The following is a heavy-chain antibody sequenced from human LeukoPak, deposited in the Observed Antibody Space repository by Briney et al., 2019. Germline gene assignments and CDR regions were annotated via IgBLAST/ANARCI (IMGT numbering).Heavy chain of an antibody. CDR2: INYNSGGT. Sequence: ASVKVSCKASGYTFTGYYMHWVGQAPGEGGERMGWINYNSGGTNYAQKFQGRVTMTRHTSISTAYMELSRLRSDDTAVYYCARGYAGKSFKYFQHWGQGTLVTVSS. CDR1: GYTFTGYY. J-gene: IGHJ1*01. V-gene: IGHV1-2*02. CDR3: ARGYAGKSFKYFQH. D-gene: IGHD2-2*01.